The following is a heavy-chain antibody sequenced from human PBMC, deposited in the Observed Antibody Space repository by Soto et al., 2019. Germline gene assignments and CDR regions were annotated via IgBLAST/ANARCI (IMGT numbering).Heavy chain of an antibody. CDR2: INHSGST. CDR3: ARDKTRGYSYGQIYYYNGMDV. J-gene: IGHJ6*02. CDR1: GGSFSCYY. D-gene: IGHD5-18*01. Sequence: NPSDTLYLTCAVYGGSFSCYYWIWIRQPPGKGLEWIGEINHSGSTSYNPSLKSRVTISVDTSKNQFSLKLSSVTAADTAVYYCARDKTRGYSYGQIYYYNGMDVWGQGTTVTVSS. V-gene: IGHV4-34*01.